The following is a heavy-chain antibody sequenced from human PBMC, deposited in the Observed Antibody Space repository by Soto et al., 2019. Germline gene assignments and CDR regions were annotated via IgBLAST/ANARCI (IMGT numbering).Heavy chain of an antibody. CDR2: IWYDGSNK. CDR3: ARDLVYYDSSGSLGY. J-gene: IGHJ4*02. CDR1: GFTFSSYG. V-gene: IGHV3-33*01. Sequence: GGSLRLSCAASGFTFSSYGMHWVRQAPGKGLEWVAVIWYDGSNKYYADSVKGRFTISRVNSKNTLYLQMNSLRAEDTAVYYCARDLVYYDSSGSLGYWGQGTLVTVSS. D-gene: IGHD3-22*01.